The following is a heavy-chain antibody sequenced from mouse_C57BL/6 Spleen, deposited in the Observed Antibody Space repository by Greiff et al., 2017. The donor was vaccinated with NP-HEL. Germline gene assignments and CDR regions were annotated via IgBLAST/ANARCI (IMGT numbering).Heavy chain of an antibody. CDR3: ARGDSNYWYFDV. CDR2: ISYSGST. D-gene: IGHD2-5*01. J-gene: IGHJ1*03. V-gene: IGHV3-8*01. CDR1: GYSITSDH. Sequence: DVQLQESGPGLAKPSQTLSLTCSVTGYSITSDHWNWIRKFPGNKLEYMGYISYSGSTYYNPSLKSRISITRDTSKNQYYLQLNSVTTEDTATYYCARGDSNYWYFDVWGTGTTVTVSS.